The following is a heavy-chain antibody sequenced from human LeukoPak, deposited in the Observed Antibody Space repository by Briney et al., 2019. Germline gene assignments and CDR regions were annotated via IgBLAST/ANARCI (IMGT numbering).Heavy chain of an antibody. V-gene: IGHV3-23*01. Sequence: GGSLRLSCAGSGFTFSSYGMSWVRQAPGKGLEWVSGISGSGGSTYYADSVKGRFTISRDNSKNTLYLRINSLRADDTAVYYCAREGALVVVTDAFDIWGQGTMVTVSS. CDR3: AREGALVVVTDAFDI. CDR1: GFTFSSYG. CDR2: ISGSGGST. D-gene: IGHD2-21*02. J-gene: IGHJ3*02.